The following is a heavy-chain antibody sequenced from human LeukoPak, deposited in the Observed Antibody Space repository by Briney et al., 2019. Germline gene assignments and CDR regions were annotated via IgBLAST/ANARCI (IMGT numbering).Heavy chain of an antibody. CDR2: IYYSGST. CDR3: ARVGERWLHSSHYYYSGLDV. Sequence: SQTLSLTCTVSGGSISSGGYSWSWIRQHPGKGLEWIGYIYYSGSTYYNPSLKSRVTMSVDTSKNQFSLKLSSVTAADTAVYYCARVGERWLHSSHYYYSGLDVWGQGTTVTVSS. CDR1: GGSISSGGYS. V-gene: IGHV4-31*03. D-gene: IGHD5-24*01. J-gene: IGHJ6*02.